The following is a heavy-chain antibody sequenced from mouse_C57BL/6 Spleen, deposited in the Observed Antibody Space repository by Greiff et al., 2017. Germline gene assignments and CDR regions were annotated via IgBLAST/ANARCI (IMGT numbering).Heavy chain of an antibody. Sequence: QVQLKESGPELVKPGASVKLSCKASGYTFTSYDINWVKQRPGQGLEWIGWIYPRDGSTKYNEKFKGKATLTVDTSSSTAYMELHSLTSEDSAVYFCARELGHYAMDYWGQGTSVTVSS. D-gene: IGHD4-1*01. CDR1: GYTFTSYD. V-gene: IGHV1-85*01. CDR2: IYPRDGST. CDR3: ARELGHYAMDY. J-gene: IGHJ4*01.